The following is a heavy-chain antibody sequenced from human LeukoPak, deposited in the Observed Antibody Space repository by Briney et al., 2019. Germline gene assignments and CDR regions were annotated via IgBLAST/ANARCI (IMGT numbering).Heavy chain of an antibody. CDR3: ARDGYGALRFDC. CDR2: ISGSSSTM. J-gene: IGHJ4*02. Sequence: GGSLRLSCEASGFTFTTYSMNWVRQAPGKGLEWVSYISGSSSTMYYADSVKGRFTISRDNAKKSLYLQMNSLRDEDTAVYYCARDGYGALRFDCWGQGTLVPVSS. CDR1: GFTFTTYS. V-gene: IGHV3-48*02. D-gene: IGHD4/OR15-4a*01.